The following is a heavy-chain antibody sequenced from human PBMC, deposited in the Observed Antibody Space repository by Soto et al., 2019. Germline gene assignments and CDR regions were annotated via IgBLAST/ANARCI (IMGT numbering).Heavy chain of an antibody. CDR3: AKAPSYYDFWSGYYIAWFDP. V-gene: IGHV3-23*01. CDR2: ISGSGGST. D-gene: IGHD3-3*01. CDR1: GFTFSSYA. Sequence: HPGGSLRLSCAASGFTFSSYAMSWVRQAPGKGLEWVSAISGSGGSTYYADSVKGRFTISRDNSKNTLYLQMNSLRAEDTAVYYCAKAPSYYDFWSGYYIAWFDPWGQGTLVTVSS. J-gene: IGHJ5*02.